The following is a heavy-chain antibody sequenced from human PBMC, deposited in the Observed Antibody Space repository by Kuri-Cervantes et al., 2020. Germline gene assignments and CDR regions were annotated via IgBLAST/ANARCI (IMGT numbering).Heavy chain of an antibody. Sequence: ESLKISCAVYGGSFSGYYWSWIRQPPGKGLEWIGEINHSGSTYYNPSLKSRVTISVDRSKNQFSLKLSSVTAADTAVYYCARDVLGYCSGGSCYGTEYFQHWGQGTLVTVSS. CDR2: INHSGST. V-gene: IGHV4-34*01. CDR1: GGSFSGYY. J-gene: IGHJ1*01. D-gene: IGHD2-15*01. CDR3: ARDVLGYCSGGSCYGTEYFQH.